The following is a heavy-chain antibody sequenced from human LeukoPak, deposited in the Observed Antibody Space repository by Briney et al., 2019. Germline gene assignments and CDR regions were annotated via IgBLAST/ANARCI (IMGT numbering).Heavy chain of an antibody. J-gene: IGHJ4*02. CDR2: ISGSGGST. V-gene: IGHV3-23*01. CDR1: GGSISSSSYY. D-gene: IGHD3-10*01. Sequence: ETLSLTCTVSGGSISSSSYYWGWIRQPPGKGLEWVLAISGSGGSTYYADSVKGRFTISRDNSKNTLYLQMNSLRAEDTAVYYCAKQNAPMVHYFDYWGQGTLVTVSS. CDR3: AKQNAPMVHYFDY.